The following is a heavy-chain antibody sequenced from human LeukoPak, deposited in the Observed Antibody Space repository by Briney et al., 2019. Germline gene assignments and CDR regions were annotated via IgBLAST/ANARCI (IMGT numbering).Heavy chain of an antibody. Sequence: GGSLRLSCAASGFTVSSNYMSWVRQAPGKGREWVSVIYSGGSTYYADSVKGRFTISRHNSKNTLYLQMNSLRAEDTAVYYCARSGSHYYYGMDVWGQGTTVTVSS. D-gene: IGHD5-12*01. V-gene: IGHV3-53*04. CDR2: IYSGGST. CDR3: ARSGSHYYYGMDV. CDR1: GFTVSSNY. J-gene: IGHJ6*02.